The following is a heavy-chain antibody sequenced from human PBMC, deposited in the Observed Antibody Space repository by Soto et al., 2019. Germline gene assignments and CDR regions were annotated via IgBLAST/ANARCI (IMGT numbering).Heavy chain of an antibody. D-gene: IGHD2-15*01. J-gene: IGHJ4*02. CDR2: VYHSGST. CDR1: GGSISSSGYY. Sequence: PSETLSLTCTVSGGSISSSGYYWGWIRQPPGKGLEWIGSVYHSGSTYDNPSLKSRVTISADTSKNQFSLNLSSVTAADTAVYYCARGCSGGSCYSWDYWGQGTLVTVSS. V-gene: IGHV4-39*07. CDR3: ARGCSGGSCYSWDY.